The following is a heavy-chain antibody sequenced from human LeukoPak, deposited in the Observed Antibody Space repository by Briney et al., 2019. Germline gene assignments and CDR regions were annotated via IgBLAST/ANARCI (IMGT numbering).Heavy chain of an antibody. CDR1: GFTFSSYS. Sequence: PGGSLRLSRAASGFTFSSYSMNWVRQAPGKGLEWVSYISFSSSTIYYADSVKGRFTISRDNAKNSLYLQMNSLRAEDTAVYYCARGVGTSVMWLDPWGQGTLVTVSS. D-gene: IGHD1-7*01. CDR2: ISFSSSTI. J-gene: IGHJ5*02. V-gene: IGHV3-48*01. CDR3: ARGVGTSVMWLDP.